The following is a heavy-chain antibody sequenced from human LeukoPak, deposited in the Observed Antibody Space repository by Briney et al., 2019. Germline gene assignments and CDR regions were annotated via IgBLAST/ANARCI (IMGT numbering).Heavy chain of an antibody. CDR2: ISYDGSNK. Sequence: PGRSLRLSCAASGFTFSSYAMHWVRQAPGKGLEWVAVISYDGSNKYYADSVKGRFTISRDNSKNTRYLQMNSLRAEDTAVYYCASSRAHRDYFDYWGQGTLVTVSS. CDR1: GFTFSSYA. V-gene: IGHV3-30*01. CDR3: ASSRAHRDYFDY. D-gene: IGHD3-10*01. J-gene: IGHJ4*02.